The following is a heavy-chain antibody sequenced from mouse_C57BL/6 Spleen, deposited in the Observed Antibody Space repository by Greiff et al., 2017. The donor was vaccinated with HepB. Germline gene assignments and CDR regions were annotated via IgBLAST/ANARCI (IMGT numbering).Heavy chain of an antibody. CDR1: GFTFSDYY. CDR3: ARDGERAMDY. Sequence: EVMLVESEGGLVQPGSSMKLSCTASGFTFSDYYMAWVRQVPEKGLEWVANINYDGSSTYYLDSLKSRFIISRDNAKNILYLQMSSLKSEDTATYYCARDGERAMDYWGQGTSGTVSS. V-gene: IGHV5-16*01. J-gene: IGHJ4*01. CDR2: INYDGSST.